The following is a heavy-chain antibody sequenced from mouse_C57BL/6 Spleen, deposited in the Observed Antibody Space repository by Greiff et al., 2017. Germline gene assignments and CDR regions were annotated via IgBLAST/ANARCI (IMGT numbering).Heavy chain of an antibody. CDR1: GYTFTSYW. Sequence: QVQLQQPGAELVKPGASVKVSCKASGYTFTSYWMHWVKQRPGQGLEWIGRIHPSDSDTNYNQKFKGKATLTVDKSSSTAYMQLSSLTSEDSAVYYCAAGTVVAPYAMDYWGQGTSVTVSS. CDR2: IHPSDSDT. V-gene: IGHV1-74*01. J-gene: IGHJ4*01. CDR3: AAGTVVAPYAMDY. D-gene: IGHD1-1*01.